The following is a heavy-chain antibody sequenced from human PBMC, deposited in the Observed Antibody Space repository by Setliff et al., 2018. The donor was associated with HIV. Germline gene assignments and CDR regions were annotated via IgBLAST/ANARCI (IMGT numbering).Heavy chain of an antibody. Sequence: ASVKVSCKASGYTFTNYYMHWVRQAPGQGLEWMGMINPSDGRTNYVQNLQGRLAMTRDTSTSTVYMELSRLRSEDTAVYYCARYLAPYYYYGMDVWGQGTTVTVSS. CDR2: INPSDGRT. J-gene: IGHJ6*02. V-gene: IGHV1-46*01. CDR1: GYTFTNYY. CDR3: ARYLAPYYYYGMDV.